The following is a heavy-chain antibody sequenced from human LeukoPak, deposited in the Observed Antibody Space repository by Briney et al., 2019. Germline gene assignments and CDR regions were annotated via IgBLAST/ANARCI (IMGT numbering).Heavy chain of an antibody. J-gene: IGHJ4*02. D-gene: IGHD3-22*01. V-gene: IGHV3-7*01. Sequence: GGSLRLSCAASGFTFSSYGMHWVRQAPGKGLEWVANIKQDGSEKYYVDSVKGRFTISRDNAKNSLYLQMNSLRAEDTAVYYCARSSSGYYLTEYFDYWGQGTLVTVSS. CDR1: GFTFSSYG. CDR3: ARSSSGYYLTEYFDY. CDR2: IKQDGSEK.